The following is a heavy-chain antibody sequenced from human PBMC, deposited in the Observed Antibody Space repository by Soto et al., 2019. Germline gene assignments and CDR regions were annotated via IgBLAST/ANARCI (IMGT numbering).Heavy chain of an antibody. Sequence: QITLKGSGPTLVKPTQTLTLTCTLSGISLSASGVGLGWIRPTPGKALEWLALIYWNDDKHYNPSLKPRLTITKDTSKNQAVLTMTNMDPVDTATYYCARGLATLPVFAFDIWDQGTVVIVSS. D-gene: IGHD6-6*01. V-gene: IGHV2-5*01. CDR2: IYWNDDK. CDR1: GISLSASGVG. CDR3: ARGLATLPVFAFDI. J-gene: IGHJ3*02.